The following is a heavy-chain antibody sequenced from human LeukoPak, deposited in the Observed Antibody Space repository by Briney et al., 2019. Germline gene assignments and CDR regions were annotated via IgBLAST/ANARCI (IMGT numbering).Heavy chain of an antibody. Sequence: SETLSLTCTVSGYSISSGCYWGWIRQPPGKGLEWIGSIYHSGSSYYNPSLKSRVTISVDTSKNHFSLKLSSVTAADTAVYYCARVAVVTRFDYWGQGTLVTVSS. V-gene: IGHV4-38-2*02. CDR2: IYHSGSS. J-gene: IGHJ4*02. CDR1: GYSISSGCY. CDR3: ARVAVVTRFDY. D-gene: IGHD3-22*01.